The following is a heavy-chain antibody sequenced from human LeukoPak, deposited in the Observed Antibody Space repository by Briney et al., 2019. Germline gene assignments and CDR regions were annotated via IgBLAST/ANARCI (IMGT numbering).Heavy chain of an antibody. D-gene: IGHD6-13*01. Sequence: PGGSLRLSCAASGFTFSSCAMLGVRRSPGKGLEWVSAISGSGGSTYYADSVKGRFTISRDNSKNTLYLKMNSLRAEDTAVYYCAKPPRWQQLPRFDYWGQGTLVTVSS. CDR2: ISGSGGST. CDR1: GFTFSSCA. J-gene: IGHJ4*02. V-gene: IGHV3-23*01. CDR3: AKPPRWQQLPRFDY.